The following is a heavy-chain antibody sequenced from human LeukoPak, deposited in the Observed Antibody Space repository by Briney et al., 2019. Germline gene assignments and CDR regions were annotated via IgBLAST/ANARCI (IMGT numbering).Heavy chain of an antibody. J-gene: IGHJ4*02. CDR2: IYSGGST. CDR1: GGSFSGYY. D-gene: IGHD3-10*01. Sequence: ETLSLTCAVYGGSFSGYYWSWIRQPPGKGLEWVSVIYSGGSTYYADSVKGRFTISRDNSKNTLYLQMNSLRAEDTAVYYCARISMVRGGDYWGQGTLVTVSS. V-gene: IGHV3-53*01. CDR3: ARISMVRGGDY.